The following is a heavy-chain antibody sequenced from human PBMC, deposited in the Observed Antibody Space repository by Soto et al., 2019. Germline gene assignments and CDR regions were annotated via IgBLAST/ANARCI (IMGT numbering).Heavy chain of an antibody. CDR1: GFTFSSYW. D-gene: IGHD3-22*01. CDR3: ARDTRLFYYYYGMDV. CDR2: INSDGSST. J-gene: IGHJ6*02. V-gene: IGHV3-74*01. Sequence: GESLKISCAASGFTFSSYWMHWVRQAPGKGLVWVSRINSDGSSTSYADSVKGRFTISRDNAKNTLYLQMNSLRAEDTAVYYCARDTRLFYYYYGMDVWGQGTTVTVSS.